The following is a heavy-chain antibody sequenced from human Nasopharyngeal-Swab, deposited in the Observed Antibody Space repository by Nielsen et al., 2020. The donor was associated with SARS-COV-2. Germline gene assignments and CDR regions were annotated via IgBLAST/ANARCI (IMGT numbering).Heavy chain of an antibody. D-gene: IGHD5-18*01. CDR3: ARDVNSYGYVSDY. Sequence: GESLKISCAASGFTFSNYWMSWVRQAPGKGLEWVSYISSSSSYTNYADSVKGRFTISRDNAKNSLYLQMNSLRAEDTAVYYCARDVNSYGYVSDYWGQGTLVTVSS. J-gene: IGHJ4*02. CDR1: GFTFSNYW. V-gene: IGHV3-11*06. CDR2: ISSSSSYT.